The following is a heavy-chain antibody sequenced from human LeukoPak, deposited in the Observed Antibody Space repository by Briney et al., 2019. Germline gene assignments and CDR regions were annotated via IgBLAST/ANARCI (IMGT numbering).Heavy chain of an antibody. CDR2: IKQDGSEK. CDR1: GFTFSSYW. J-gene: IGHJ5*02. V-gene: IGHV3-7*01. Sequence: GGSLRLSCAASGFTFSSYWMSWVRQAPGKGLEWVANIKQDGSEKYYVDSVKGRFTISRDNAKNSLYLQVNSLRAEDTAVYYCARIHDDFWSGYYRVDPWGQGTLVTVSS. CDR3: ARIHDDFWSGYYRVDP. D-gene: IGHD3-3*01.